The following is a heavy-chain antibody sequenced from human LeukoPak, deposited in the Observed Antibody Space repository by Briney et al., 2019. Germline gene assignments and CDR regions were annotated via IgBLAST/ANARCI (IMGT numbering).Heavy chain of an antibody. CDR3: ARDNLRYFDWLLEGGWFDP. CDR1: GFTFGSHG. Sequence: GGSLRLSCAASGFTFGSHGMHWVRQAPGKGLEGVAVIWYDGSNKYYADSVKGRFTISRDNSKNTLYLQMNSLRAEDTAMYYCARDNLRYFDWLLEGGWFDPWGQGTLVTVSS. CDR2: IWYDGSNK. V-gene: IGHV3-33*01. D-gene: IGHD3-9*01. J-gene: IGHJ5*02.